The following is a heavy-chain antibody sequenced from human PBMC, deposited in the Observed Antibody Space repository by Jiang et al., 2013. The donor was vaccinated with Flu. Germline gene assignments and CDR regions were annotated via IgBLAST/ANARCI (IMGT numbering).Heavy chain of an antibody. V-gene: IGHV1-69-2*01. J-gene: IGHJ4*02. CDR3: ATELVTVTDRPRIKLDY. D-gene: IGHD4-17*01. Sequence: GETIYAEKFQGRVTITADTSTDTAYMELSSLRSEDTAVYYCATELVTVTDRPRIKLDYWGQGTLVTVSS. CDR2: GET.